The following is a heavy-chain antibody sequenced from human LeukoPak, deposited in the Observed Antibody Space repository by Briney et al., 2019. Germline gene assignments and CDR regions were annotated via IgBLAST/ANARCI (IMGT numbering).Heavy chain of an antibody. CDR2: IYYSGST. CDR3: ARLVWRQPHPDY. J-gene: IGHJ4*02. D-gene: IGHD3-3*01. CDR1: GGSISSSSYY. Sequence: SETLSLTCTVSGGSISSSSYYWGWIRQPPGKGLEWIGSIYYSGSTYYTPSLKSRVTISVDTSKNQFSLKLSSVTAADTAVYYCARLVWRQPHPDYWGQGTLVTVSS. V-gene: IGHV4-39*01.